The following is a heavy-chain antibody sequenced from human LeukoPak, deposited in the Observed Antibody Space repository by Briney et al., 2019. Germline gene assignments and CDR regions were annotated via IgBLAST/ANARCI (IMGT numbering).Heavy chain of an antibody. CDR1: GYTFTSYD. CDR2: MNPNSGNT. D-gene: IGHD4-17*01. V-gene: IGHV1-8*01. J-gene: IGHJ4*02. CDR3: AIFHGDTDSYFDY. Sequence: ASVKVSCKASGYTFTSYDINWVRQATGQGLEWMGWMNPNSGNTGYAQKFQGRVTMTTDTSTSTAYMELRSLRSDDTAVYYCAIFHGDTDSYFDYWGQGTLVTVSS.